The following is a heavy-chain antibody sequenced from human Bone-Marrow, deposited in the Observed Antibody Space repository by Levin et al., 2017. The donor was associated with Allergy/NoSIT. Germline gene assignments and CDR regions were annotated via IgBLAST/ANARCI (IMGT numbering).Heavy chain of an antibody. D-gene: IGHD6-19*01. CDR1: GFTFSSYG. J-gene: IGHJ4*02. CDR2: IWYDGSNK. Sequence: GGSLRLSCAASGFTFSSYGMHWVRQAPGKGLEWVAVIWYDGSNKYYADSVKGRFTISRDNSKNTLYLQMNSLRAEDTAVYYCARDSGVSSGCLDYWGQGTLVTVSS. V-gene: IGHV3-33*01. CDR3: ARDSGVSSGCLDY.